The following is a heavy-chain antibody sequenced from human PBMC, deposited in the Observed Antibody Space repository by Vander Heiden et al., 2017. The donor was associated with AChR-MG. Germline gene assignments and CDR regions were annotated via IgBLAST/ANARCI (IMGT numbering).Heavy chain of an antibody. CDR2: ISSSSSYI. Sequence: EVQLVESGGGLVKPGGSLRLSCAASGFTFSSYSMNWVRQAPGKGLEWVSSISSSSSYIYYADSVKGRFTISRDNAKNSLYLQMNSLRAEDTAVYYCARKVSGARFQQGFDYWGQGTLVTVSS. CDR1: GFTFSSYS. D-gene: IGHD3-3*01. CDR3: ARKVSGARFQQGFDY. V-gene: IGHV3-21*01. J-gene: IGHJ4*02.